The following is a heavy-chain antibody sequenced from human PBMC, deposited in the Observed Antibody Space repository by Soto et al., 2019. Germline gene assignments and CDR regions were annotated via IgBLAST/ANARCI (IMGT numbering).Heavy chain of an antibody. J-gene: IGHJ4*02. D-gene: IGHD3-16*02. Sequence: EVQLVESGGGLVQPGGSLRLSCAASGFTFSNDWMSWVRQAPGKGLEWVANIKQDGSEKYYVDSVKGRFTISRDNAKNSLFLQMNSLRAEDTAVNYCASFAYYDYIWGSYLDYWGQGTLVTVSS. V-gene: IGHV3-7*01. CDR1: GFTFSNDW. CDR2: IKQDGSEK. CDR3: ASFAYYDYIWGSYLDY.